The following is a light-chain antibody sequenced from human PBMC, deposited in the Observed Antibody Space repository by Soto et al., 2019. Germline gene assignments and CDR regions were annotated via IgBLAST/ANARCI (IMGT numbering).Light chain of an antibody. V-gene: IGKV3-15*01. CDR3: QQYNNWPYT. CDR2: GAS. CDR1: QSVSSN. J-gene: IGKJ2*01. Sequence: EIVMTQSPATLSVSPGERATLSCRASQSVSSNLAWYQQKPGRAPRLLIYGASTRATGIPARFSGSGSGTEFTLTIGSLQSEDFAVYYCQQYNNWPYTFGQGTKLEIK.